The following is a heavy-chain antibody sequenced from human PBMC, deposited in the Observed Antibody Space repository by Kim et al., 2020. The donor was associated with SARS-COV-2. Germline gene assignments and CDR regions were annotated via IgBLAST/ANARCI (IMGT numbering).Heavy chain of an antibody. V-gene: IGHV4-39*01. CDR1: GGSISSSSYY. J-gene: IGHJ6*02. D-gene: IGHD5-12*01. Sequence: SETLSLTCTVSGGSISSSSYYWGWIRQPPGKGLEWIGSIYYSGSTYYNPSLKSRVTISVDTSKNQFSLKLSSVTAADTAVYYCARRRGGYTYYYYYGMDVWGQGTTVTVSS. CDR3: ARRRGGYTYYYYYGMDV. CDR2: IYYSGST.